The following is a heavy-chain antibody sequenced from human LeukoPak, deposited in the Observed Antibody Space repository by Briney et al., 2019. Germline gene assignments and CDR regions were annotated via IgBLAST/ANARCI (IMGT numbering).Heavy chain of an antibody. V-gene: IGHV3-7*01. Sequence: QPGGSLRLXCAASGFTFSSYWMSWGRQAPGKGLEWVANIKQDGSEKYYVDSVKGRFTISRDNAKNSLYLQMNSLRAEDTAVYYRARVCRTVYPLDYYYMDVWGKGTTVTVSS. J-gene: IGHJ6*03. CDR2: IKQDGSEK. CDR1: GFTFSSYW. D-gene: IGHD5/OR15-5a*01. CDR3: ARVCRTVYPLDYYYMDV.